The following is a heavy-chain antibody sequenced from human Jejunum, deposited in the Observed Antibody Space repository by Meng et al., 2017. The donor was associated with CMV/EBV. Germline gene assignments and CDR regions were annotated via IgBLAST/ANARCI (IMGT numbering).Heavy chain of an antibody. V-gene: IGHV3-66*02. J-gene: IGHJ6*02. CDR1: GFTVNINF. CDR2: SYSAGMT. D-gene: IGHD3-10*01. CDR3: ATEVAVRNYFSYGMDV. Sequence: GFTVNINFMTWVRQAPGKGLEWVAVSYSAGMTYYADSVKGRFTISRDNSKNTMYLQMNGLRLEDTAMYYCATEVAVRNYFSYGMDVWGQGTAVTVSS.